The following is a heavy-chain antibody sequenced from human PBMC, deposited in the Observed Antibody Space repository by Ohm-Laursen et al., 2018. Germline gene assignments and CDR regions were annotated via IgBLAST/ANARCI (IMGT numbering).Heavy chain of an antibody. CDR2: ITPIFGTT. Sequence: SVKVSCKASGGTFSSYAINWVRQAPGQGLEWMGGITPIFGTTNYAQKFQGGVTITADKSTSTAYMELSRLRSDDTAVYYCARDEVTGLYYYYGMDVWGQGTTVTVSS. CDR1: GGTFSSYA. CDR3: ARDEVTGLYYYYGMDV. J-gene: IGHJ6*02. V-gene: IGHV1-69*06. D-gene: IGHD2-21*02.